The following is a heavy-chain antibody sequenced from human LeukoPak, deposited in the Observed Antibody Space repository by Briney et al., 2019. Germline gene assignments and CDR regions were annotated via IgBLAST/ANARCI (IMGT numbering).Heavy chain of an antibody. J-gene: IGHJ3*02. CDR3: AKDGPLYSSGWYGDAFDI. D-gene: IGHD6-19*01. Sequence: GGSLRLSCAASGFTFSSYGMHWVRQAPGKGLEWVAFIRYDGSNKYYADSVKGRFTISRDNSKNTLYLQMNSLRAEDTAVYYCAKDGPLYSSGWYGDAFDIWGKGTMVTVSS. V-gene: IGHV3-30*02. CDR1: GFTFSSYG. CDR2: IRYDGSNK.